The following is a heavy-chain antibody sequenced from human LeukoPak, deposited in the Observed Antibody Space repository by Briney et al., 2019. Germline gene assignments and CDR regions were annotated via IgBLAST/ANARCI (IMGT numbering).Heavy chain of an antibody. D-gene: IGHD3-16*02. Sequence: SETMSLTCTVSGGSISSSSYYWGWIRQPPGKGLEWIGSIYYSGSTYYNPSLKSRVTISVDTSKNQFSLKLSSATAADTAVYYCASVGYDYVWGSYRLLSWGQGTLVTVSS. J-gene: IGHJ5*02. CDR1: GGSISSSSYY. CDR2: IYYSGST. CDR3: ASVGYDYVWGSYRLLS. V-gene: IGHV4-39*01.